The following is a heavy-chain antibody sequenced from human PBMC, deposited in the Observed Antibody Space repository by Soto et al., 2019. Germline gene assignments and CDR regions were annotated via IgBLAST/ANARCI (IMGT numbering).Heavy chain of an antibody. V-gene: IGHV3-53*01. CDR1: GLTISGQKY. CDR2: LYDVAGS. CDR3: ATWHEREHAFDV. D-gene: IGHD1-1*01. J-gene: IGHJ3*01. Sequence: DVQLVESGGGLIQPGESLRLSCAAFGLTISGQKYVAWVRQAPGKGLEWVSALYDVAGSFYADSVTGRFTTTSDSSKNTVYLQLNALRPDDAAVYYCATWHEREHAFDVWGQGTTVTISS.